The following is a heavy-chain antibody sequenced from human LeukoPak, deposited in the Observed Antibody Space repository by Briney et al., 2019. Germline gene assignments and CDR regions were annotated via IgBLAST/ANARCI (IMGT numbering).Heavy chain of an antibody. CDR1: GFTFSTYS. V-gene: IGHV3-7*04. J-gene: IGHJ4*02. D-gene: IGHD1-20*01. CDR3: ARGPVASTVITGIDLGVDY. CDR2: IRQDGSEK. Sequence: PGGSLTLTCAASGFTFSTYSYSWGCQAPGEGLEWVANIRQDGSEKYYVDSVKGRFTISRDNAKNSLYLQMNSLRAEETAVYYCARGPVASTVITGIDLGVDYWGQGTLVTVSS.